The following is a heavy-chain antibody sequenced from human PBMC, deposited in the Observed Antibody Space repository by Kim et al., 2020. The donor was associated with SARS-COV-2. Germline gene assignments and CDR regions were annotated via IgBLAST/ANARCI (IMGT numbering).Heavy chain of an antibody. CDR2: ISWNSGSI. CDR3: AKAGVATDAFDI. J-gene: IGHJ3*02. D-gene: IGHD3-3*01. CDR1: GFTFDDYA. V-gene: IGHV3-9*01. Sequence: GGSLRLSCAASGFTFDDYAMHWVRQAPGKGLEWVSGISWNSGSIGYADSVKGRFTISRDNAKNSLYLQMNSLRAEDTALYYCAKAGVATDAFDIWGQGTMVTVSS.